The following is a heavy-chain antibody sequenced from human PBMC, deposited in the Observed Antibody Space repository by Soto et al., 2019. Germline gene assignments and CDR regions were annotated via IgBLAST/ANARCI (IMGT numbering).Heavy chain of an antibody. Sequence: PSETLSLTCTVSGGSISSYYWSWIRQPPGKGLEWIGYIYYSGSTNYNPSLKSRVTISVDTSKNQFSLKLSSVTAADTAVYYCARQWGSSAPFDYWGQGTLVTVSS. V-gene: IGHV4-59*08. D-gene: IGHD6-6*01. CDR3: ARQWGSSAPFDY. CDR2: IYYSGST. J-gene: IGHJ4*02. CDR1: GGSISSYY.